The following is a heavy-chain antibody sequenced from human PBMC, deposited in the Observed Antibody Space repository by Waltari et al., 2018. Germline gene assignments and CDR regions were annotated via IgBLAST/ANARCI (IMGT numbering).Heavy chain of an antibody. J-gene: IGHJ4*02. Sequence: QLQLQESGPGLVKPSETLSLTCTVSGGSIRSSSYYWGWPRQPPGKGLEWIGSIYYSGSTYDNPSLKSRVTISVDTSKNQFSLKLSSVTAADTAVYYCASVTYGDYYFDYWGQGTLVTVSS. V-gene: IGHV4-39*07. CDR3: ASVTYGDYYFDY. CDR1: GGSIRSSSYY. CDR2: IYYSGST. D-gene: IGHD4-17*01.